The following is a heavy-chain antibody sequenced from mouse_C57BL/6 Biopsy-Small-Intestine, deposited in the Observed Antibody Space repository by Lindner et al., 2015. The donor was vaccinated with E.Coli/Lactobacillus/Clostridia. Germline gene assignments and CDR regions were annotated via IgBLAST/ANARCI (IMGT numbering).Heavy chain of an antibody. D-gene: IGHD1-1*01. CDR2: IYPRSGNT. Sequence: VQLQESGAELARPGASVKLSCKASGYTFTSYGISWVKQRPGQGLEWIGEIYPRSGNTYYNEKFKGKATLTADKSSSTAYMELRSLTSEDSVVYFCARGDYYGSIYEYFDVWGTGTTVTVSS. CDR3: ARGDYYGSIYEYFDV. CDR1: GYTFTSYG. V-gene: IGHV1-81*01. J-gene: IGHJ1*03.